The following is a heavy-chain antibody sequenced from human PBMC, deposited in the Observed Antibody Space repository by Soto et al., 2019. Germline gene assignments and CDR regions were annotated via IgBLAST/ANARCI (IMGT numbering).Heavy chain of an antibody. V-gene: IGHV6-1*01. CDR3: ARDGNWRLDY. D-gene: IGHD1-1*01. J-gene: IGHJ4*02. Sequence: PSQTLSLTCAFSGDSVSTNSATWNWIRQSPSRGPEWLGKTDYRSKWCNDYAGSVKSRIIINPDTSKNQFSLRLNTVTPEDTAVYYCARDGNWRLDYWGQGALVTVSS. CDR2: TDYRSKWCN. CDR1: GDSVSTNSAT.